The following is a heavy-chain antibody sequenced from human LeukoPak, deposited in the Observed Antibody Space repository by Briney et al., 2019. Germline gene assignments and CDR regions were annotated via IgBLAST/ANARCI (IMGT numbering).Heavy chain of an antibody. CDR3: ARTSRHYYGSGSNLTPWPAEMDV. V-gene: IGHV4-4*09. CDR2: IHTSGST. CDR1: GDSSRIYY. D-gene: IGHD3-10*01. Sequence: PSETLSLTCTVSGDSSRIYYWSWFRQPPGKGLQWLGYIHTSGSTTYNPSLRGRVAISLDTSKNHFSLRLSSVTAADTAVYYCARTSRHYYGSGSNLTPWPAEMDVWGQGTTVTVSS. J-gene: IGHJ6*02.